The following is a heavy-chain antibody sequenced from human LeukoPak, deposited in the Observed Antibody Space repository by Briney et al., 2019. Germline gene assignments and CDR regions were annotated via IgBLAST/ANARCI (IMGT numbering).Heavy chain of an antibody. V-gene: IGHV3-74*01. CDR3: ARGGTFYLD. CDR2: INSDGSST. J-gene: IGHJ4*02. D-gene: IGHD3-10*01. CDR1: GFTFSNAW. Sequence: GGSLRLSCAASGFTFSNAWMSWVRQAPGKGLVWVSRINSDGSSTSYADSVKGRFTISRDNAKNTLYLQMNSLRAEDAAVYYCARGGTFYLDWGQGTLVTVSS.